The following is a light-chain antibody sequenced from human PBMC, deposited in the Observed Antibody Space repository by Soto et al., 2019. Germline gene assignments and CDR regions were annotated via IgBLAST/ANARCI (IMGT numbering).Light chain of an antibody. V-gene: IGLV2-11*01. CDR2: DVS. J-gene: IGLJ3*02. CDR3: CSYAGTYTGV. CDR1: SSDVGGYNY. Sequence: QSVLTQPRSVSGSPGQAGTISCTGPSSDVGGYNYVSWYQQHPGTAPKFMIYDVSKRPSGVPDRFSGSKSGNTASLTISGLQAEDEADYYCCSYAGTYTGVFGGGTKLTVL.